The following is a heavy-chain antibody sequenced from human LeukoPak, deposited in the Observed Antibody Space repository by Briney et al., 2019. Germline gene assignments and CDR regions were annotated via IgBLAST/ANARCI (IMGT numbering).Heavy chain of an antibody. CDR2: IYYSGST. D-gene: IGHD3-10*01. V-gene: IGHV4-59*12. CDR1: GGSISSYY. J-gene: IGHJ6*03. CDR3: ARRGRITMVRGVIISYYYYYYMDV. Sequence: PSETLSLTCTVSGGSISSYYWSWIRQPPGKGLEWIGYIYYSGSTSYNPSLKSRVTISVDTSKNQFSLKLSSVTAADTAVYYCARRGRITMVRGVIISYYYYYYMDVWGKGTTVTISS.